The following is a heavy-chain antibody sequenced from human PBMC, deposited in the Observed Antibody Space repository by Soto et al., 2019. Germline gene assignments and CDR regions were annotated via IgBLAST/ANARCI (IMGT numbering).Heavy chain of an antibody. V-gene: IGHV3-30*18. J-gene: IGHJ5*02. Sequence: GGSLRLSCAASGFTFSSYGMHWVRQAPGKGLEWVAVISYDGSNKYYADSVKGRFTISRDNSKNTLYLQMNSLRAEDTAVYYCAKDADTAMVDPNWFDPWGQGTLVTVSS. CDR3: AKDADTAMVDPNWFDP. CDR2: ISYDGSNK. CDR1: GFTFSSYG. D-gene: IGHD5-18*01.